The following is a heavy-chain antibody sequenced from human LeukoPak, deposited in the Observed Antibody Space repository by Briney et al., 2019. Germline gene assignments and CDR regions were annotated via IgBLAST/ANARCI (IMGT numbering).Heavy chain of an antibody. D-gene: IGHD4-17*01. CDR2: IKKDGSDK. J-gene: IGHJ4*02. Sequence: GGSLRLSCAASGFTFNNDWMSWARQAPGKGLEWVANIKKDGSDKHYVDSVKGRFTISRDNAKNSLYLQMNSLRAEDTAVYYCAREAYGDYGDWGQGTLVIVSS. CDR1: GFTFNNDW. CDR3: AREAYGDYGD. V-gene: IGHV3-7*01.